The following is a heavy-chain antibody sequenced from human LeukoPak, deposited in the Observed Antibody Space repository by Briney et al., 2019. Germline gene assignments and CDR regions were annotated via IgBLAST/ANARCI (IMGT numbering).Heavy chain of an antibody. V-gene: IGHV3-48*01. Sequence: PGGSLRLSCAASGFTFSSYSMNSVRQAPGKGLEWVSYISSSSSTIYYADSVKGRFTISRDNAKNSLYLQMNSLRAEDTAVYYCARTITILGMSYWYFDLWGRGTLVTVSS. CDR1: GFTFSSYS. CDR2: ISSSSSTI. D-gene: IGHD3-3*01. CDR3: ARTITILGMSYWYFDL. J-gene: IGHJ2*01.